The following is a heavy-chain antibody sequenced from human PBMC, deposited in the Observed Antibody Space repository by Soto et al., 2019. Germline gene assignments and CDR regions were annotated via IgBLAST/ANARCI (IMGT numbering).Heavy chain of an antibody. Sequence: QINLKESGPTLVKPTQTLTLTCSFSGFSLTTAGVGVGWVRQSPGEALEWLALIYWDDDERYSPSLKTRITITKDLSKNQVVLIMTNMAPVDTATYYCAHSRNLITEDAQVGDFDYWGQGTLVTVSS. CDR2: IYWDDDE. D-gene: IGHD3-10*01. CDR3: AHSRNLITEDAQVGDFDY. CDR1: GFSLTTAGVG. V-gene: IGHV2-5*02. J-gene: IGHJ4*02.